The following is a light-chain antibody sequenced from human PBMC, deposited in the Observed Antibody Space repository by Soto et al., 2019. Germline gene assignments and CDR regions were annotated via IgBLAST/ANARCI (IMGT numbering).Light chain of an antibody. CDR2: GNS. Sequence: QSVLTQPPSVSGAPGQRVTISCTGSSSNIGAGHDVHWYQQLPGTAPKLLIYGNSNRPSGVPDRFSGSKSGTSASLAITGLQAEDEADYDCQSYDSSLSVVFGGGTKLTVL. J-gene: IGLJ2*01. CDR3: QSYDSSLSVV. V-gene: IGLV1-40*01. CDR1: SSNIGAGHD.